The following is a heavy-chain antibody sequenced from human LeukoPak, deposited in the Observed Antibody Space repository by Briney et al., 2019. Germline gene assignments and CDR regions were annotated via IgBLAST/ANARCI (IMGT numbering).Heavy chain of an antibody. J-gene: IGHJ6*02. CDR2: ISAYNGNT. V-gene: IGHV1-18*01. CDR1: GYTFTSYG. Sequence: ASVKVSCKASGYTFTSYGISWVRQAPGQGLEWTGWISAYNGNTNYAQKLQGRVTMTTDTSTSTAYMELRSLRSDDTAVYYCARDSRSTVTTYYYYGMDVWGQGTTVTVSS. D-gene: IGHD4-11*01. CDR3: ARDSRSTVTTYYYYGMDV.